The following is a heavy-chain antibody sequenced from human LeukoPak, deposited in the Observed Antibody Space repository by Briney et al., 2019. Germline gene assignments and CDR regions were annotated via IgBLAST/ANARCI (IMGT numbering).Heavy chain of an antibody. D-gene: IGHD1-26*01. CDR3: ARGWDEDY. CDR2: ISSSSSTI. J-gene: IGHJ4*02. V-gene: IGHV3-48*01. CDR1: GFTFSSYS. Sequence: GGSLRLSCAASGFTFSSYSMNWVRQAPGKGLEWVSYISSSSSTIYYADSVKGRFTISRDNAKNSLYLQMSSLRAEDTAVYYCARGWDEDYWGQGTLVTVSS.